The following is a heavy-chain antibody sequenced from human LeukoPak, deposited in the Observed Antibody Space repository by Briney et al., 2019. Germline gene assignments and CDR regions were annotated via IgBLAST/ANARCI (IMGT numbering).Heavy chain of an antibody. CDR3: ARDQGTTVTTYFDY. J-gene: IGHJ4*02. D-gene: IGHD4-11*01. CDR1: GFTFSSYS. Sequence: PGGSLRLSCAASGFTFSSYSMNWVRQAPGKGLDWVSSISSSSSYIYYADSVKGRFTISRDNAKNSLYLQMNSLRAEDTAVYYCARDQGTTVTTYFDYWGQGTLVTVSS. CDR2: ISSSSSYI. V-gene: IGHV3-21*01.